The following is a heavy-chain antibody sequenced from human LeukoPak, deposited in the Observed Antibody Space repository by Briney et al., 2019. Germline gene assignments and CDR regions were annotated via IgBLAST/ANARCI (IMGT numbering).Heavy chain of an antibody. CDR1: GGTFSSYA. J-gene: IGHJ1*01. D-gene: IGHD6-19*01. Sequence: GASVKVSCKASGGTFSSYAISWVRQAPGQGLEWMGGIIPIFGTANYAQKFQGRVTITADKSTSTAYMELSSLRSEDTAVYYCASDYDSSGWPRGYFQHWGQGTLVTVSS. V-gene: IGHV1-69*06. CDR3: ASDYDSSGWPRGYFQH. CDR2: IIPIFGTA.